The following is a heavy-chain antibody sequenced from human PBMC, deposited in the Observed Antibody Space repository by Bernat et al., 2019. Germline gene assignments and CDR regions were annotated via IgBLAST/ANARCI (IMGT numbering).Heavy chain of an antibody. D-gene: IGHD3-22*01. CDR3: ARVWKGYYYDSSGYYPRHFDY. CDR2: ISSSSSYI. CDR1: GFTFSSYS. V-gene: IGHV3-21*01. J-gene: IGHJ4*02. Sequence: EVQLVESGGGLVKPGGSLRLSCAASGFTFSSYSMNWVRQAPGKGLEWVSSISSSSSYIYYAASVKGRLTISRDNAKNSLYLQMNSLRAEDTAVYYCARVWKGYYYDSSGYYPRHFDYWGQGTLVTVSS.